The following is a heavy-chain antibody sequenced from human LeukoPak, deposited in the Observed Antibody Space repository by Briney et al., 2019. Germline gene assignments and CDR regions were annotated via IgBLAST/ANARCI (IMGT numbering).Heavy chain of an antibody. Sequence: GGSLRLSCAASGFTFSSYSMNWVRQAPGKGLELVSSISSSSSYIYYADSVKGRFTISRDNAKNSLYLQMNSLRAEDTAVYYCARESVVAATQGDYWGQGTLVTVSS. CDR1: GFTFSSYS. CDR3: ARESVVAATQGDY. J-gene: IGHJ4*02. D-gene: IGHD2-15*01. V-gene: IGHV3-21*01. CDR2: ISSSSSYI.